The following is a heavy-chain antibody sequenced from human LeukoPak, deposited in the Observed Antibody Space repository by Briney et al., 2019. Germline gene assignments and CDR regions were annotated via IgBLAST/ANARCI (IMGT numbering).Heavy chain of an antibody. J-gene: IGHJ6*02. CDR2: ISGDGGST. D-gene: IGHD3-9*01. Sequence: GGSLRLSCAASGFTFDDYAMHWVRQAPGKGLEWVSLISGDGGSTYYADSVKRRFPISRENSKNSLYLQMNSLRTEDTALYYCAKGPAGYDILTGGYGMDVWGQGTTVTVSS. V-gene: IGHV3-43*02. CDR1: GFTFDDYA. CDR3: AKGPAGYDILTGGYGMDV.